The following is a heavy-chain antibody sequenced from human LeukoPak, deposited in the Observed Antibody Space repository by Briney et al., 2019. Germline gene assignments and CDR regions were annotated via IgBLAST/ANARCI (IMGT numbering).Heavy chain of an antibody. D-gene: IGHD3-9*01. V-gene: IGHV3-48*03. CDR2: ISSSGRTI. CDR1: GFSFSSYE. Sequence: GGSLRLSCAASGFSFSSYEMNWVRQAPGEGLEWVSFISSSGRTIYYADSVKGRSTISRDNAKNSLYLQVNGLRVEDTAVYYCARGSDSLTGYYNRNWFDPWGQGTLVTVSS. J-gene: IGHJ5*02. CDR3: ARGSDSLTGYYNRNWFDP.